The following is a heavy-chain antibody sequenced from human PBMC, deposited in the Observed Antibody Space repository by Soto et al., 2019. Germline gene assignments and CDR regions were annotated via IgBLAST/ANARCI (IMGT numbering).Heavy chain of an antibody. J-gene: IGHJ5*02. D-gene: IGHD3-22*01. CDR2: IIPIFGTT. CDR1: GGTFGSDA. V-gene: IGHV1-69*06. Sequence: VKVSCKASGGTFGSDAITWVRQAPGQGLEWVGRIIPIFGTTNYAQNLQGRVTISADKSTLTSYMEPHSLTSDDTALYYCARDRTDSGYYTNWLDPWGQGTQVTVSS. CDR3: ARDRTDSGYYTNWLDP.